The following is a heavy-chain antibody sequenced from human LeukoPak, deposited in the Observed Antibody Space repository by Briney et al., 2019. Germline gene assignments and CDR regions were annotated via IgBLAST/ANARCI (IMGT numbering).Heavy chain of an antibody. D-gene: IGHD3-3*01. Sequence: GGSLRLSCAASEFTFSSYSMNWVRQAPGKGLEWVSSISSSSSYIYYADSVKGRFTISRDNAKNSLYLQMNSLRAEDTAVYYCARDRDDFWSGYYTSYFDYWGQGTLVTVSS. CDR2: ISSSSSYI. J-gene: IGHJ4*02. V-gene: IGHV3-21*01. CDR3: ARDRDDFWSGYYTSYFDY. CDR1: EFTFSSYS.